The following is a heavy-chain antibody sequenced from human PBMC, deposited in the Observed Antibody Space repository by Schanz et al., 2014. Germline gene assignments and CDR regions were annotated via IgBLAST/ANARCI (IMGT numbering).Heavy chain of an antibody. V-gene: IGHV3-23*01. J-gene: IGHJ4*02. Sequence: EVQLLESGGALEQPGGSLRLSCAASGITFSDYAMSWVRQAPGKGLEWVSTIASGGSHTFYADSVTGRFTISGDNSKNTLFLQMNSLRVEDTAIYYCARDQGYGDPREFDYWGQGTLVTVSS. D-gene: IGHD4-17*01. CDR1: GITFSDYA. CDR3: ARDQGYGDPREFDY. CDR2: IASGGSHT.